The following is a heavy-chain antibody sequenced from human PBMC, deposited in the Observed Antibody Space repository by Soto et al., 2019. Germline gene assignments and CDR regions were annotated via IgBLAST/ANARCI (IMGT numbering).Heavy chain of an antibody. J-gene: IGHJ5*01. D-gene: IGHD3-16*01. CDR3: ARGPVRGMGGDS. V-gene: IGHV1-69*02. CDR1: GGTFNSDT. CDR2: INSILGIS. Sequence: QVQLVQSGAEVKEPGSSVKVSCKASGGTFNSDTINWVRQAPGQGLEWMGRINSILGISNYAQKFQGRIAITADKSTNSGYMELSSLRSEDRAVYYCARGPVRGMGGDSWGQGTLVTVSS.